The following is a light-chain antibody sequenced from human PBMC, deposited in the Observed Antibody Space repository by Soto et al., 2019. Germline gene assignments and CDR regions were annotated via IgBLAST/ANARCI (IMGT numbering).Light chain of an antibody. CDR1: SSDVGGYNY. CDR3: SSYTGSSINTVV. CDR2: EVS. V-gene: IGLV2-14*01. J-gene: IGLJ2*01. Sequence: QSALTQPASVSGSPGQSITISCTGTSSDVGGYNYVSWYQQHPGKAPKLMIYEVSNRPSGVSNRFSGSKSGNTASLTISGLQAEDAADYYCSSYTGSSINTVVFGGGTKLTVL.